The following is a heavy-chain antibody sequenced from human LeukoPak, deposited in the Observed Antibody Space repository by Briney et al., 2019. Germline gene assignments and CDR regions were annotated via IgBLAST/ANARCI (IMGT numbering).Heavy chain of an antibody. Sequence: GGSLRLSCAASGFTFSTYVMNWVRQAPGKGLEWVSHITTGHATYYPDSVKGRFTVSRDSSKNTLYLQMNSLRDDDTAVYYCAKGLSESIYDALDSWGQGILVTVSS. CDR1: GFTFSTYV. J-gene: IGHJ4*02. CDR2: ITTGHAT. V-gene: IGHV3-23*01. D-gene: IGHD1-26*01. CDR3: AKGLSESIYDALDS.